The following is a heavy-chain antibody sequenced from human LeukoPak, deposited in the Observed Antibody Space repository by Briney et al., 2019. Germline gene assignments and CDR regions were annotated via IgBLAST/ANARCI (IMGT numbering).Heavy chain of an antibody. Sequence: PGGSLRLSCATFTFTFSSYTMNWVRQAPGKGLEWVSSISPSGNSKYHADSVKGRFTISRDNAENSLYMQMNSLRAEDTGVYYCVRDFLGESGAGGYWGQGTLVTVSS. CDR3: VRDFLGESGAGGY. CDR1: TFTFSSYT. D-gene: IGHD3-16*01. V-gene: IGHV3-21*01. J-gene: IGHJ4*02. CDR2: ISPSGNSK.